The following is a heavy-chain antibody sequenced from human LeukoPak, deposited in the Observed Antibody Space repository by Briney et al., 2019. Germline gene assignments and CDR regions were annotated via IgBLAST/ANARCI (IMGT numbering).Heavy chain of an antibody. V-gene: IGHV3-7*01. CDR1: GFTFSSYW. J-gene: IGHJ4*02. D-gene: IGHD3-10*01. CDR2: IKQDGSEK. Sequence: GGSLRLSCAASGFTFSSYWMNWVRQAPGKGLEWVANIKQDGSEKYYVDSVKGRFTISRDNAKNSLYLQMNSLRAEDTAVYYCARGYGSGSSSPFDYWGQGTLVTVSS. CDR3: ARGYGSGSSSPFDY.